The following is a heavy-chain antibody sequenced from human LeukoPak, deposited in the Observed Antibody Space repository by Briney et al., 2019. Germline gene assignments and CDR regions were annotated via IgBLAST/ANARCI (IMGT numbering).Heavy chain of an antibody. D-gene: IGHD3-10*01. CDR1: GFTFSNYA. CDR2: ISGSGGST. Sequence: GGSLRLSCAASGFTFSNYAMRWVRQAPGKGLEWLSAISGSGGSTYYADSVKGRFTISRDHSKNTLYLQMNSLRAEDTAVYYLSKDRGSYPYYFDYWGQGTLVTVSS. CDR3: SKDRGSYPYYFDY. V-gene: IGHV3-23*01. J-gene: IGHJ4*02.